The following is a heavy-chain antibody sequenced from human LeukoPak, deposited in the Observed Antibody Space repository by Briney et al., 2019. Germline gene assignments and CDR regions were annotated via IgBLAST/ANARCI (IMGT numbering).Heavy chain of an antibody. Sequence: GGSLRLSCAASGFTFSSYNMNWVRQAPGKGLEWVSSISSSSSYIYYADSVKGRFTIFRDSAKNSLYLQINSLRAEDTAVYYCAREVGGTFYYYGMDVWGQGTTVTVSS. J-gene: IGHJ6*02. CDR2: ISSSSSYI. CDR1: GFTFSSYN. D-gene: IGHD1-26*01. V-gene: IGHV3-21*01. CDR3: AREVGGTFYYYGMDV.